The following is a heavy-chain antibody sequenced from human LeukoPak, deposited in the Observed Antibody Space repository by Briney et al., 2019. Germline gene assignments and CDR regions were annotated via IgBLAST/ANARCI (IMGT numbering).Heavy chain of an antibody. J-gene: IGHJ3*02. Sequence: PGGSLRLSCAASGFTFSSYSMNWVRQAPGKGLGWVSSISSSSSYIYYADSVKGRFTISRDNAKNSLYLQMNSLRAEDTAVYYCARSARIDAFDIWGQGTMVTVSS. CDR2: ISSSSSYI. CDR3: ARSARIDAFDI. V-gene: IGHV3-21*01. CDR1: GFTFSSYS. D-gene: IGHD6-6*01.